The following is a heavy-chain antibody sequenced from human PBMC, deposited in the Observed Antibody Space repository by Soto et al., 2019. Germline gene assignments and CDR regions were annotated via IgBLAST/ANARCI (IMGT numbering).Heavy chain of an antibody. D-gene: IGHD2-8*01. CDR2: INPGGSIT. J-gene: IGHJ4*02. CDR3: ARVPTGKYGVWNY. V-gene: IGHV3-74*01. Sequence: EEQLVESGGGLVQPGGSLRLSFAASGFTFSSYWMHWVRQAPGKGLVWVSRINPGGSITTYADSVKGRFTISRDNAKNTLYLQINSLRGDDTAVYYCARVPTGKYGVWNYWGQGTLVTVSS. CDR1: GFTFSSYW.